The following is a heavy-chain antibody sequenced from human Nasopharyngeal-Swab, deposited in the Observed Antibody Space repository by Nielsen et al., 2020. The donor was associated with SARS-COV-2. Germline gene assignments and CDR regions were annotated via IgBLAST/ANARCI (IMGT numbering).Heavy chain of an antibody. CDR2: IYPGDSDT. V-gene: IGHV5-51*01. CDR3: ARHRYFDY. CDR1: GYSFTKYW. Sequence: GASRKNSCKASGYSFTKYWIGWGRQMPGKGLEWMGIIYPGDSDTRYSPSFQGQVTISADKSISTAYLQWSSLKASDTAMYYCARHRYFDYWGQGTLVTVSS. J-gene: IGHJ4*02.